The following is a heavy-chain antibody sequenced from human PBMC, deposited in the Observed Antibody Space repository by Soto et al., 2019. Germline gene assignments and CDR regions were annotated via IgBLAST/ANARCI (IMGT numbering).Heavy chain of an antibody. J-gene: IGHJ4*02. CDR3: ARDPVNNWAFDY. V-gene: IGHV3-21*05. Sequence: LRLSCAASGFTFSSYEMNWVRQAPGKGLEWVSYISSSSSYIYYADSVKGRCTISRDNAKNSLYLQMNSLRAEDTAVYYCARDPVNNWAFDYWGQGTLVTVSS. CDR1: GFTFSSYE. CDR2: ISSSSSYI. D-gene: IGHD1-20*01.